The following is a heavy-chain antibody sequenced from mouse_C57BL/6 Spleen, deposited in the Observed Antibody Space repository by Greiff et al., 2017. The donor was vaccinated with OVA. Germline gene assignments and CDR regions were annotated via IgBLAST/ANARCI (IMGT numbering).Heavy chain of an antibody. V-gene: IGHV1-82*01. CDR1: GYAFSSSW. Sequence: VQLQQSGPELVKPGASVKISCKASGYAFSSSWMNWVKQRPGQGLEWIGRIYPGDGDTNYNGKFKGKATLTADKSSSTAYMQLSSLTSEDAAVYFCAGLLWYFDVWGTGTTVTVSS. CDR2: IYPGDGDT. D-gene: IGHD2-3*01. CDR3: AGLLWYFDV. J-gene: IGHJ1*03.